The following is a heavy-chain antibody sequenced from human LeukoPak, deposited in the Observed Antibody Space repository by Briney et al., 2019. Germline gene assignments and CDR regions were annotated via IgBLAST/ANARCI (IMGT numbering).Heavy chain of an antibody. V-gene: IGHV4-34*01. CDR3: ARGRLDNYCSSTSCYRTHLKNHRFDY. D-gene: IGHD2-2*01. CDR1: GGSFSGYY. CDR2: INHSGST. Sequence: PSETLSLTCAVYGGSFSGYYWSWIRQPPGKGLEWIGEINHSGSTNYNPSLKSRVTISVDTSKNQFSLKLSSVTAAYTAVYYCARGRLDNYCSSTSCYRTHLKNHRFDYWGQGTLVTVSS. J-gene: IGHJ4*02.